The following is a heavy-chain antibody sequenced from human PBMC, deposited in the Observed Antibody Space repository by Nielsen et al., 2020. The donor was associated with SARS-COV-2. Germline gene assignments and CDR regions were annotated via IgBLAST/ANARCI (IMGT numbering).Heavy chain of an antibody. Sequence: SETLSLTCAISGASVSSSSAAWNWIRQSPSRGLEWLGRTYYRSKWYNDYAVSVKSRITINPDTSKNQFSLQLNSVTPEDTAVYYCARGYSIAVAGTTGWFDPWGQGTLVTVSS. CDR2: TYYRSKWYN. J-gene: IGHJ5*02. CDR1: GASVSSSSAA. D-gene: IGHD6-19*01. V-gene: IGHV6-1*01. CDR3: ARGYSIAVAGTTGWFDP.